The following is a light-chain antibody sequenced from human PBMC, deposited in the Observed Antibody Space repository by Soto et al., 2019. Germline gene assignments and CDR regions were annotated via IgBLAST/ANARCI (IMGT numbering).Light chain of an antibody. CDR1: SSDVGGYNY. Sequence: QSALTQPASVSGSPGQSITISCTGTSSDVGGYNYVSWYQQHPGKAPKLMIYEVSNRPSGVSNRFSGSKSGNTASLTISGLQEEDEADYYCSSYTTSSTSYVFGTGTKLTVL. CDR3: SSYTTSSTSYV. V-gene: IGLV2-14*01. J-gene: IGLJ1*01. CDR2: EVS.